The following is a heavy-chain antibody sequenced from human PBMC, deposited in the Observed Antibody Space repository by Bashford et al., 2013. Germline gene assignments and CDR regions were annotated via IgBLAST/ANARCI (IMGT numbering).Heavy chain of an antibody. CDR3: ARVSHLKKRVSGWYSDYYYGMDV. V-gene: IGHV3-53*01. CDR2: FISGGSA. J-gene: IGHJ6*02. Sequence: RQASREGGVEWVVSYFISGGSAYYADSVKGRFTISRDNPKNTLYFQMNSLRAEDTAVYYCARVSHLKKRVSGWYSDYYYGMDVWGQGTTVTVSS. D-gene: IGHD6-19*01.